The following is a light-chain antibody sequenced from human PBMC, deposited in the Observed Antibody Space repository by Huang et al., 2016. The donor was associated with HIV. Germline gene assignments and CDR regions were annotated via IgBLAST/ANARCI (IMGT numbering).Light chain of an antibody. J-gene: IGKJ1*01. V-gene: IGKV3-20*01. Sequence: EIVLTQSPGTLSLSPGERATLPCRASQSAGSSYLAWYQQKPGQAPRLLIYGVSSRATGIPDRFSGSGSGTDFTLTISRLEPEDFAVYYCHQYGSSPETFGQGTKVEIK. CDR1: QSAGSSY. CDR2: GVS. CDR3: HQYGSSPET.